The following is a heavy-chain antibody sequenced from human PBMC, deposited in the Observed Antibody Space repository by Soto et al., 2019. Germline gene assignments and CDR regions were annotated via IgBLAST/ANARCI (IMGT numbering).Heavy chain of an antibody. CDR2: INHSGST. J-gene: IGHJ6*02. CDR1: GGSFSGYY. CDR3: ARVDSSSRYYYYGMDV. D-gene: IGHD6-13*01. Sequence: SETLSLTCAVYGGSFSGYYWSWIRQPPGKGLEWFGEINHSGSTNYIPSLKSRVTISVDTSKNQFSLTLSSVTAADTAVYYCARVDSSSRYYYYGMDVWGQGTTVTVSS. V-gene: IGHV4-34*01.